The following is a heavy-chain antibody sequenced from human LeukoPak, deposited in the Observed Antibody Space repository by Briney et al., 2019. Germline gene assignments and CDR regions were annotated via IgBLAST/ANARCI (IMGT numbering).Heavy chain of an antibody. CDR2: IIPMLGTP. CDR1: GGTFSSYD. Sequence: ASVKVSCKASGGTFSSYDISWVRQAPGQGLECMGGIIPMLGTPNYAQKFQGRVTITADKSTSTAYMDLSSLRSEDTAVYYCASGTTDIVVVPATLRNYYFDYWGQGTLVTVSS. J-gene: IGHJ4*02. V-gene: IGHV1-69*06. D-gene: IGHD2-2*01. CDR3: ASGTTDIVVVPATLRNYYFDY.